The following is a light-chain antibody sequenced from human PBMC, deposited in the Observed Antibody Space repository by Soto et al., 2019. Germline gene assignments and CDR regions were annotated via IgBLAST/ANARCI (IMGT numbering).Light chain of an antibody. CDR1: TSDVGGYNL. V-gene: IGLV2-14*01. Sequence: QSALTQPASVSGSPGQSITISCSGTTSDVGGYNLVSWYQQHTAKAPKLLIYEVTDRPSGVSNRFSGSKSGNTASLTISGLQAEDEAEYYCSSYTNINTRACVFGTGTKVTVL. CDR3: SSYTNINTRACV. J-gene: IGLJ1*01. CDR2: EVT.